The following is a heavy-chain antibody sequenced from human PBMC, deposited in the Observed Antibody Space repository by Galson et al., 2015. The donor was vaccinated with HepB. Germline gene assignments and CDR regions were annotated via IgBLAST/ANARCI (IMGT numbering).Heavy chain of an antibody. Sequence: SVKVSCKASGYTFTGYYMHWVRQAPGQGLEWMGRINPNSGGTNYAQKFQGRVTMTRDTSISTAYMELSRLRSDDTAVYYCARGQRDGYNYFDYWGQGTLVTVSS. D-gene: IGHD5-24*01. V-gene: IGHV1-2*06. CDR3: ARGQRDGYNYFDY. CDR2: INPNSGGT. CDR1: GYTFTGYY. J-gene: IGHJ4*02.